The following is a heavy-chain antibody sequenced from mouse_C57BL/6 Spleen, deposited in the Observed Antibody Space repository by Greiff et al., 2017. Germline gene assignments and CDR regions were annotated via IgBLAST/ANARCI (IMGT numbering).Heavy chain of an antibody. CDR3: TRSLDDYDGTWFAY. J-gene: IGHJ3*01. CDR2: ISSGSSTI. CDR1: GFTFSDYG. Sequence: EVQLVEPGGGLVKPGGSLKLSCAASGFTFSDYGMHWVRQAPEKGLEWVAYISSGSSTIYYADTVKGRFTISRDNARNTLFLQMTSLGSEDAAMYYCTRSLDDYDGTWFAYWGQGTLVTVSA. D-gene: IGHD2-4*01. V-gene: IGHV5-17*01.